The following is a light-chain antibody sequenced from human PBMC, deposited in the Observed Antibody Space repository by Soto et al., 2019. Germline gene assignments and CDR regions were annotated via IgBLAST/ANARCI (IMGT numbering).Light chain of an antibody. CDR2: DAS. J-gene: IGKJ1*01. CDR1: QSVSSN. Sequence: EIVMTQSPATLSVSPGERATLSCRASQSVSSNLAWFQQKPGQAPRLLIYDASTRATGFPARFSGSGSGTEFTLTISSLQSEDFAVYYCQQYNNWPRTLGQGTKVDIK. V-gene: IGKV3-15*01. CDR3: QQYNNWPRT.